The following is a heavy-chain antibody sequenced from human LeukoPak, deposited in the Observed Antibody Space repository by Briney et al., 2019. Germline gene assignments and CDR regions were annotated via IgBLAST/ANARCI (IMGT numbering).Heavy chain of an antibody. D-gene: IGHD2-15*01. Sequence: ASVKVSCKASGYTFTGYYMHWVRQAPGQGLEWMGWINPNSGGTNYAQKFQGWVTMTRDTSISTAYMELSRLRSDDTAVYYCAREEADGCSGGSCYSSYVGEYFQHWGQGTLDTVSS. J-gene: IGHJ1*01. CDR2: INPNSGGT. V-gene: IGHV1-2*04. CDR3: AREEADGCSGGSCYSSYVGEYFQH. CDR1: GYTFTGYY.